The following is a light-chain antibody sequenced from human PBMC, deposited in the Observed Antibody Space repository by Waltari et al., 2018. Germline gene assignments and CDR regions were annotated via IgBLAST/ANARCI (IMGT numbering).Light chain of an antibody. V-gene: IGLV7-43*01. CDR3: LLYYAGARV. J-gene: IGLJ2*01. Sequence: TVETQELSLPVFSRGPVTLTFASTAGAFTICYYPNWFQQKQGLAPRSLIYSTTNKHSWTPARFPGSLLGDKAALTLSGVQPEDEAEYYCLLYYAGARVFGGGTKLTVL. CDR2: STT. CDR1: AGAFTICYY.